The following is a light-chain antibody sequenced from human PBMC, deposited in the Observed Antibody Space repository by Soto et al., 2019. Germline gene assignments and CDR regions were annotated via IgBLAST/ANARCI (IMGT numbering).Light chain of an antibody. CDR3: QQYGISRT. CDR2: GAS. V-gene: IGKV3-20*01. J-gene: IGKJ1*01. Sequence: EIVVTQSPGTLSLSPGERATLSCRASQSVSSSYLAWYQQKPGQAPRLHIYGASSRATGMPDRFSGSGSGTDLTITISRLQPEDGAVYYGQQYGISRTFGQGTKVEIK. CDR1: QSVSSSY.